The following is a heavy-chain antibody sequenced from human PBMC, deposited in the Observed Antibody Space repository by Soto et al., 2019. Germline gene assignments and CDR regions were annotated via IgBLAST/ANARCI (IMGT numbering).Heavy chain of an antibody. J-gene: IGHJ5*02. CDR3: ARDRAGIAAAGTSGWFDP. V-gene: IGHV6-1*01. CDR1: GDSVSSNSAA. D-gene: IGHD6-13*01. Sequence: QSQTLSLTCAISGDSVSSNSAAWNWIRQSPSRGLEWLGRTYYRSKWYNDYAVSVKSRITINPDTSKNQFSLQLNSVTPEDTAVYYCARDRAGIAAAGTSGWFDPWGQGTLVTVSS. CDR2: TYYRSKWYN.